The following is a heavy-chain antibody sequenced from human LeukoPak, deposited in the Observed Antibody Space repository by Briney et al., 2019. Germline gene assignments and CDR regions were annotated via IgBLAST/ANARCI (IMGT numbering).Heavy chain of an antibody. CDR3: ARRATMTPTDYFYYMDV. D-gene: IGHD3-16*01. CDR1: GGSISGHY. J-gene: IGHJ6*03. CDR2: IYYKGNT. V-gene: IGHV4-59*11. Sequence: SETLSLICTVSGGSISGHYWGWIRQPPGKGLEWIGYIYYKGNTNYNPSLKSRVTILLDTSKSQFSLKLSSVTAADTAVYYCARRATMTPTDYFYYMDVWGKGTMVTVSS.